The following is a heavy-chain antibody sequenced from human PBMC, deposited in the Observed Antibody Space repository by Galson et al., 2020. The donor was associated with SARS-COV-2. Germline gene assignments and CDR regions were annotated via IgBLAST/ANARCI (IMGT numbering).Heavy chain of an antibody. CDR1: GFTFSSYA. CDR2: ISYDGSNK. CDR3: ASSTYYYDSSGYPSYFDY. Sequence: GESLKISCAASGFTFSSYAMHWVRQAPGKGLEWVAVISYDGSNKYYADSVKGRFTISRDNSKNTLYLQMNSLRAEDTAVYYCASSTYYYDSSGYPSYFDYWGQGTLVTVSS. D-gene: IGHD3-22*01. V-gene: IGHV3-30*04. J-gene: IGHJ4*02.